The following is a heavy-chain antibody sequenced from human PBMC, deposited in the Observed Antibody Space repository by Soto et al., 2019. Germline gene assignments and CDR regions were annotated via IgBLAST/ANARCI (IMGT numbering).Heavy chain of an antibody. CDR1: GYSFTSYW. V-gene: IGHV5-51*01. CDR2: IYPGDSDT. D-gene: IGHD3-22*01. J-gene: IGHJ6*02. Sequence: PGESLKISCKGSGYSFTSYWIGWMRQMPGKGLEWMGIIYPGDSDTRYSPSFQGQVTISADKSISTAYLQWSSLKASDTAMYYCARQPIYYYDSSGYYLGPYYYYGMDVWGQGTTVTVSS. CDR3: ARQPIYYYDSSGYYLGPYYYYGMDV.